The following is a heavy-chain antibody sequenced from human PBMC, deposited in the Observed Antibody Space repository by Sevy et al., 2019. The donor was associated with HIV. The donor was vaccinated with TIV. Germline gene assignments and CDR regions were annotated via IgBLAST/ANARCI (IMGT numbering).Heavy chain of an antibody. CDR3: ARGGYYFDY. CDR1: GFTFSSYE. Sequence: GGSLRLSCAASGFTFSSYEMNWVRQAPGKGLEWVSYISNSGTTISYSDSVRGRFSISRDNARNSLYLQMNSLRAEDTALYYCARGGYYFDYWGQGTLVTVSS. CDR2: ISNSGTTI. J-gene: IGHJ4*02. V-gene: IGHV3-48*03. D-gene: IGHD3-22*01.